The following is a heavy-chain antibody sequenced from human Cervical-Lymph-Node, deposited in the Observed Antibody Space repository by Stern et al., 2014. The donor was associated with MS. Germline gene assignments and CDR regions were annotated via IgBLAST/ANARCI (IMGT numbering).Heavy chain of an antibody. D-gene: IGHD4-17*01. Sequence: VQLVESGGGLVKPGGSLRLSCAASGFTLSDYYMSWIRQAPGKGLEGVSYISSSGRPKYYAVSMKGRFTISRDNAKNSLYQQMNSLRAEDTAVYYCARDRGYTVTEIDYWGQGTLVTVSS. CDR1: GFTLSDYY. J-gene: IGHJ4*02. CDR3: ARDRGYTVTEIDY. V-gene: IGHV3-11*01. CDR2: ISSSGRPK.